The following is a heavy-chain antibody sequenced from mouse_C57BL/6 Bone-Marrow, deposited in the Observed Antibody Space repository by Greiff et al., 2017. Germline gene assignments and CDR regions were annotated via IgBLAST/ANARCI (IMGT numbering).Heavy chain of an antibody. D-gene: IGHD1-1*01. Sequence: VQLQQSGPELVKPGASVKISCKASGYAFSSSWMNWVKQRPGKGLEWIGRIYPGDGDTNYNGKFKGKATLTADKSSSTAYMQLSSLTSEDSAVYFCARNYGSSFFLYWYFDVWGTGTTVTVSS. CDR2: IYPGDGDT. V-gene: IGHV1-82*01. CDR1: GYAFSSSW. CDR3: ARNYGSSFFLYWYFDV. J-gene: IGHJ1*03.